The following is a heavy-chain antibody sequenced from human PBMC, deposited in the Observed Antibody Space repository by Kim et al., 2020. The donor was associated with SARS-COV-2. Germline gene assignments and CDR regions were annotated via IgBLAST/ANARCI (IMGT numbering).Heavy chain of an antibody. J-gene: IGHJ3*02. V-gene: IGHV3-48*02. D-gene: IGHD6-19*01. CDR3: ARTIGYSSGWYLDAFDI. Sequence: VKGRFTISRDNAKNSLYLQMNSLRDEDTAVYYCARTIGYSSGWYLDAFDIWGQGTMVTVSS.